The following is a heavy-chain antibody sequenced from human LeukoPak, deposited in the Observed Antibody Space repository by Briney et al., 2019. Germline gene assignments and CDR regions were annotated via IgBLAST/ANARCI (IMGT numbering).Heavy chain of an antibody. V-gene: IGHV3-23*01. CDR2: ISGSGGST. D-gene: IGHD3-10*01. Sequence: GGSLRLSCAASGFTFSSYAMSWVRQAPGKGLEWVSAISGSGGSTYYADSVKGRLTISRDNSKNTLYLQMNSLRAEDTAVYYCAKDNNYYGSGSYYPFDYWGQGTLVTVSS. CDR3: AKDNNYYGSGSYYPFDY. J-gene: IGHJ4*02. CDR1: GFTFSSYA.